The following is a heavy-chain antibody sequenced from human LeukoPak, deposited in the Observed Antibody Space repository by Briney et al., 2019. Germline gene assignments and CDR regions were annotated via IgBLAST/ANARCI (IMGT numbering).Heavy chain of an antibody. D-gene: IGHD3-16*01. Sequence: SETLSLTCAVYGGSFSGYYWGWIRQPPGKGLEWIGSNSGSTYYNPSLKSRVTISVDTSKNQFSLKLNSVTATDTAVYYCARHYGPWGQGTLVTVSS. CDR1: GGSFSGYY. J-gene: IGHJ4*02. CDR3: ARHYGP. CDR2: SNSGST. V-gene: IGHV4-34*01.